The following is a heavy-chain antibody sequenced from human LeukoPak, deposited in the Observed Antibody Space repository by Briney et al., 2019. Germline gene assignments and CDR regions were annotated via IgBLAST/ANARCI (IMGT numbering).Heavy chain of an antibody. CDR3: ARGPPGAYYGSGSYSYYMDV. CDR2: IYHSGST. V-gene: IGHV4-59*11. Sequence: SETLSLTCSVSGGSISSHFWSWILQPPGKGLEWIGYIYHSGSTNYNPSLNSRVTISVDTSKKQFSLKLSSVTAADTAVYYCARGPPGAYYGSGSYSYYMDVWGKGTTVTVSS. D-gene: IGHD3-10*01. CDR1: GGSISSHF. J-gene: IGHJ6*03.